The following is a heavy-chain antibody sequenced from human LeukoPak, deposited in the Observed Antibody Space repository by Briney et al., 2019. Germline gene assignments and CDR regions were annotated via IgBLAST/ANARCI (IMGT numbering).Heavy chain of an antibody. J-gene: IGHJ4*02. Sequence: ASVKVSCKSSGYTFTSYYMHWVRQAPGQGLEWMGIINPSGGSTSYAQKFHGRVTMTRDTSISTDYMEMSRLRSDDTAVYYCARGRITMVRGVPMLDYWGQGTLVTVSS. CDR2: INPSGGST. CDR1: GYTFTSYY. D-gene: IGHD3-10*01. CDR3: ARGRITMVRGVPMLDY. V-gene: IGHV1-46*01.